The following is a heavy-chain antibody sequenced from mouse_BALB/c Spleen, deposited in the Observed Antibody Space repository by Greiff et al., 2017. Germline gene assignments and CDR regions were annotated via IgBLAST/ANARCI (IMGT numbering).Heavy chain of an antibody. CDR3: ARKDYDDWFAY. V-gene: IGHV5-17*02. CDR1: GFTFSSFG. Sequence: EVKLQESGGGLVQPGGSRKLSCAASGFTFSSFGMHWVRQAPEKGLEWVAYISSGSSTIYYADTVKGRFTISRDNPKNTLFLQMTSLRSEDTAMYYCARKDYDDWFAYWGQGTLVTVSA. J-gene: IGHJ3*01. D-gene: IGHD2-4*01. CDR2: ISSGSSTI.